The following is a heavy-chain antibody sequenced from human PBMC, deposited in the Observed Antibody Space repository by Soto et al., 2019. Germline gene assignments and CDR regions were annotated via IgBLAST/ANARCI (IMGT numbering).Heavy chain of an antibody. CDR1: GFTFSSYD. CDR3: ANIFIGRVVITY. CDR2: ISGSGGST. D-gene: IGHD3-22*01. J-gene: IGHJ4*02. V-gene: IGHV3-23*01. Sequence: GGSLRLSCAASGFTFSSYDRSWVRQAPGKGLEWVSAISGSGGSTYYAASMKGRFTISRDNSKNTLYLQMNSLRAEDTAVYYCANIFIGRVVITYWGQGTLVTVSS.